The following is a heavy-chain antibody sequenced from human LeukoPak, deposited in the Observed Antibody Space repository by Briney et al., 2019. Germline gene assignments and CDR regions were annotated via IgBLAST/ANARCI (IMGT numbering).Heavy chain of an antibody. CDR1: GFTFSSYW. D-gene: IGHD3-10*01. J-gene: IGHJ3*02. V-gene: IGHV3-7*01. CDR2: IKEDGSEE. Sequence: GGSLRLSCAASGFTFSSYWMSWVRQAPGKGLEWVATIKEDGSEEYYVDSVKGRFTISRDNAKNSLYLQMSSLGAEDTAVYYCARLAPYYGTGIIWGQGTAVTVSS. CDR3: ARLAPYYGTGII.